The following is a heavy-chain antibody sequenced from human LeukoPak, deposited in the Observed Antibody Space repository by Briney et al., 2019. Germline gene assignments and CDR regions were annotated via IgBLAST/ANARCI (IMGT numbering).Heavy chain of an antibody. V-gene: IGHV3-23*01. CDR3: AKASFLAEGDY. J-gene: IGHJ4*02. Sequence: GGSLRLSCAASGFTFRDYAMSWVRQAPGKGLEWVSAISGSGGSTYYADSVKGRFTISRDNSKNTLYLQMNSLRAEDTAVYYCAKASFLAEGDYWGQGTLVTVSS. D-gene: IGHD3-3*01. CDR1: GFTFRDYA. CDR2: ISGSGGST.